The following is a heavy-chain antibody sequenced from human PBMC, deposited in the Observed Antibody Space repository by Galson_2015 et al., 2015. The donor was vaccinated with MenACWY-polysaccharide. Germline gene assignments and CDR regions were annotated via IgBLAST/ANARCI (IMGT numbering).Heavy chain of an antibody. J-gene: IGHJ5*02. CDR2: IYYSGST. D-gene: IGHD5-18*01. Sequence: IGSIYYSGSTYYNPSLQSRVTISVDTSKNQFSLKLNSVTAADTAVYYCARRIPLWYQFDPWGQGTLVTVSS. CDR3: ARRIPLWYQFDP. V-gene: IGHV4-39*07.